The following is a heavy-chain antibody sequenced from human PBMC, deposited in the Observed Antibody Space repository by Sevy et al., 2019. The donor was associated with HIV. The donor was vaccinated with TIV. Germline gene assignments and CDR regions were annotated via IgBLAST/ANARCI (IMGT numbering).Heavy chain of an antibody. CDR1: GVSISSGAYS. D-gene: IGHD4-17*01. CDR3: ARDGGTMTTPGSFDI. V-gene: IGHV4-30-2*01. Sequence: SETLSLTCAVSGVSISSGAYSWNWIRQPPGKGLEWSGYIYHTGNTYYNPSLKSRITISLDRSKNQFSLRLSSVTAAYSAVYFCARDGGTMTTPGSFDIWGQGTMVTVSS. J-gene: IGHJ3*02. CDR2: IYHTGNT.